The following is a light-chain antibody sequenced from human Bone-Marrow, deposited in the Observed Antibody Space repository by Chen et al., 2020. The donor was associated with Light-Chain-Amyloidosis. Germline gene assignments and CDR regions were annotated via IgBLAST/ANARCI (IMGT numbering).Light chain of an antibody. CDR3: QVWDRSSDRPV. Sequence: SYVLTQPSSVSVAPGQTATIACGGNNIGSTSVHWYQQTPGQVPLLVVYDDSDRPSGIPEGLSGANAGNTATLTIGRVEAGEEADYYCQVWDRSSDRPVFGGGTKLTVL. CDR1: NIGSTS. V-gene: IGLV3-21*02. CDR2: DDS. J-gene: IGLJ3*02.